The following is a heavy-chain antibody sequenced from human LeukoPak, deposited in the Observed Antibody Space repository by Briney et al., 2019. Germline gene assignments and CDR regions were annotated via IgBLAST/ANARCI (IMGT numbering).Heavy chain of an antibody. Sequence: ASVKVSCKASGYTFTSHYMHWVRQAPGQGFEWMGIINPSGGSTTYAQKFRGRVTMTRDTSTSTVYMELSSLRSEDTALYYCARDVIAAPGDTLWYWGQGTLVTVSS. V-gene: IGHV1-46*01. CDR3: ARDVIAAPGDTLWY. CDR1: GYTFTSHY. CDR2: INPSGGST. J-gene: IGHJ4*02. D-gene: IGHD6-13*01.